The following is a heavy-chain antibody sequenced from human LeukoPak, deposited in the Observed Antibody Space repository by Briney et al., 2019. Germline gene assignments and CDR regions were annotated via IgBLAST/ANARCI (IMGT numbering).Heavy chain of an antibody. CDR2: ISSSSSPL. CDR1: GFTFSGYS. D-gene: IGHD1-1*01. Sequence: GGSLRLSCAASGFTFSGYSMNWVRQAPGKGLEWVSYISSSSSPLFYADSVKGRFTISRDNAKNSLYLQMNSLRAEDTAVYYCARVRRTADFDYWGQGTLVTVSS. V-gene: IGHV3-48*01. J-gene: IGHJ4*02. CDR3: ARVRRTADFDY.